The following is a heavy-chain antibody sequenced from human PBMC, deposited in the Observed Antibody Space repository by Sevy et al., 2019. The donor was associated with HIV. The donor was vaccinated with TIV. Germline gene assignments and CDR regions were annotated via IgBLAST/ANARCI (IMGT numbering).Heavy chain of an antibody. Sequence: ASVKVSCKASGYTFTGYYMHWVRQAPGQGLEWMGWINPNSGGTNYAQKFQGRVTMTRDTSISTAYMELSRLRSDDTAVYYCARVAGCGGDCSLLNWFDSWGQGTLVTVSS. J-gene: IGHJ5*01. D-gene: IGHD2-21*02. V-gene: IGHV1-2*02. CDR1: GYTFTGYY. CDR2: INPNSGGT. CDR3: ARVAGCGGDCSLLNWFDS.